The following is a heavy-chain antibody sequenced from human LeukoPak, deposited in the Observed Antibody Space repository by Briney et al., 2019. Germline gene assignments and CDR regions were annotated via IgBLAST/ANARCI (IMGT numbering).Heavy chain of an antibody. D-gene: IGHD1-26*01. J-gene: IGHJ1*01. CDR2: ISSSSSYI. Sequence: GGSLRLSCAASGFTFSSYSMNWVRQAPGERLEWVSSISSSSSYIYYADSVKGRFSISRDNFKNTLYPQMNSLRAEDTALYYCAKKVVVGATSPYSDFQDWGQGTLVTVSS. CDR1: GFTFSSYS. CDR3: AKKVVVGATSPYSDFQD. V-gene: IGHV3-21*04.